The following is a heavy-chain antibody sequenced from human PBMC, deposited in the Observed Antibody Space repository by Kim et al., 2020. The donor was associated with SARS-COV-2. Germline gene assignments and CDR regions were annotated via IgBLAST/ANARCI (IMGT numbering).Heavy chain of an antibody. CDR3: ARDWGGYDDYFDY. D-gene: IGHD5-12*01. V-gene: IGHV3-30-3*01. J-gene: IGHJ4*02. CDR1: GFTFSSYA. Sequence: GGSLRLSCAASGFTFSSYAMHWVRQAPGKGLEWVAVISYDGSNKYYADSVKGRFTISRDNSKNTLYLQMNSLRAEDTAVYYCARDWGGYDDYFDYWGQGT. CDR2: ISYDGSNK.